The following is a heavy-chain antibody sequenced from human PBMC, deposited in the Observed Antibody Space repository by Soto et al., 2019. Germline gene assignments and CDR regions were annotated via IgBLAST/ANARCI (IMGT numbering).Heavy chain of an antibody. Sequence: EVQLLESGGGLVQPGGSLRLSCAASGFTFSNYAMSWVRQAPGKGLEWVAVISGSGGSTYYADSVKGRFTISRDNSMMDVQMDSLRVDETAVYYCARAGPYGDYLNYWGQGTLVTVSS. CDR2: ISGSGGST. D-gene: IGHD4-17*01. V-gene: IGHV3-23*01. J-gene: IGHJ4*02. CDR3: ARAGPYGDYLNY. CDR1: GFTFSNYA.